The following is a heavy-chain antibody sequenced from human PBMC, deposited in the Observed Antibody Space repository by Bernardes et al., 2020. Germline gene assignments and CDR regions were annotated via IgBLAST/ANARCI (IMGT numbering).Heavy chain of an antibody. J-gene: IGHJ4*02. D-gene: IGHD3-3*01. V-gene: IGHV2-5*02. CDR1: GFSLSTSGVG. CDR2: IYWDNDK. CDR3: ARTYSDFWDERGVGY. Sequence: SGPTLVKPTQTLTLTCTFSGFSLSTSGVGVGWIRQPPGKALEWLALIYWDNDKRYSPSLKSRLTITKDTSKNQVVLTMTNMDPVDTATYYCARTYSDFWDERGVGYWGQGTLVTVSS.